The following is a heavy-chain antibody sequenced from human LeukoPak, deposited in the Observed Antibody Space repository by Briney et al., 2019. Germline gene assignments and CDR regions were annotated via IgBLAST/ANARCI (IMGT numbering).Heavy chain of an antibody. Sequence: GGSLRLSCAASGFTFSTYAMTWVRQAPGKGLEWVSTISGSGDNTYYADSVKGRFTISRDNSKNTLYLQMNSLRAEDTAVYYCAKDGDYDILTGLVAFDYWGQGTLVTVSS. CDR1: GFTFSTYA. CDR3: AKDGDYDILTGLVAFDY. J-gene: IGHJ4*02. D-gene: IGHD3-9*01. CDR2: ISGSGDNT. V-gene: IGHV3-23*01.